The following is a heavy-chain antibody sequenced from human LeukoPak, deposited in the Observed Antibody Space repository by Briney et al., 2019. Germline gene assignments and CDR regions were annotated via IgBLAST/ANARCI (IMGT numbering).Heavy chain of an antibody. Sequence: PSQTLSLTCTVSGGSISSGDYYWSWIRQPPGKGLEWIGYIYYSGSTYYNPSLKSRVIISVDTSKNQFSLKLSSVTAADTAVYYCARDAYYYDSSGYSPYFDYWGQGTLVTVSS. D-gene: IGHD3-22*01. CDR3: ARDAYYYDSSGYSPYFDY. CDR1: GGSISSGDYY. J-gene: IGHJ4*02. CDR2: IYYSGST. V-gene: IGHV4-30-4*08.